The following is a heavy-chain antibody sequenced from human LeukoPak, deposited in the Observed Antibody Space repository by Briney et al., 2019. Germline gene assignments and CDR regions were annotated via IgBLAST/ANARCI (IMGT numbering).Heavy chain of an antibody. CDR3: TTGPDILILTGYAFDY. V-gene: IGHV3-15*01. CDR1: GFTFSNAW. Sequence: PGGSLRLSCAASGFTFSNAWMSWVRQAPGKGLEWVGRIKSKTDGGTTDYAAPVKGRFTISRDDSKITLYLQMNSLKTEDTAVYYCTTGPDILILTGYAFDYWGQGTLVTVSS. CDR2: IKSKTDGGTT. J-gene: IGHJ4*02. D-gene: IGHD3-9*01.